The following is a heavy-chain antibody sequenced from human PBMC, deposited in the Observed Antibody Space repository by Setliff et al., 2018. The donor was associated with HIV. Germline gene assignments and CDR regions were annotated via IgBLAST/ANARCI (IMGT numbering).Heavy chain of an antibody. Sequence: GGSLRLSCSPSGFTFDDYGLHWIRQAPGRGLEWVSGINWVGADIGYADSVKGRFIISRDNARETLYLQMNSLRVEDTALYFCAKAMVPYNELLAGYPLGGNFDSWGQGTLVTVAS. J-gene: IGHJ4*02. V-gene: IGHV3-9*01. CDR3: AKAMVPYNELLAGYPLGGNFDS. CDR2: INWVGADI. D-gene: IGHD3-9*01. CDR1: GFTFDDYG.